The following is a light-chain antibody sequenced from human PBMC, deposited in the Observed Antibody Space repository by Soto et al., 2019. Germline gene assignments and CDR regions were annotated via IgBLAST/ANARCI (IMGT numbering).Light chain of an antibody. Sequence: EIVLTQSPGTLSLSPGQRATLSCRASQSVSSSYLAWYQQQPGQAPRLAMYGASSRATGIPHRFSGSGSGTAFTLPISSLEPAEFAVYFCQRYGSSPLITFGQGTRLEIK. V-gene: IGKV3-20*01. CDR2: GAS. J-gene: IGKJ5*01. CDR3: QRYGSSPLIT. CDR1: QSVSSSY.